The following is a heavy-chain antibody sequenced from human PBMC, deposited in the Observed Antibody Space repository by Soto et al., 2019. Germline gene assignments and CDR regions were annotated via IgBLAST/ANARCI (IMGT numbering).Heavy chain of an antibody. CDR1: GFTFSSYA. V-gene: IGHV3-30-3*01. D-gene: IGHD3-10*01. J-gene: IGHJ3*02. CDR2: ISYDGSNK. CDR3: ARTVGGPRSGLFRKGGAFDI. Sequence: HPGGSLRLSCAASGFTFSSYAMHWVRQAPGKGLEWVAVISYDGSNKYYADSVKGRFTISRDNAKNTLYLQMNSLRAEDTAVYYCARTVGGPRSGLFRKGGAFDIWGQGTMVTVSS.